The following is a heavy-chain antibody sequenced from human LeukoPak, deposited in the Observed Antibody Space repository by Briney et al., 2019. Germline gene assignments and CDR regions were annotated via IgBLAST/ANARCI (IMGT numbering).Heavy chain of an antibody. CDR1: GFTFSSYG. CDR3: AKGMYDNFWSGYNY. J-gene: IGHJ4*02. CDR2: ISGSGDST. Sequence: PGRSLRLSCAASGFTFSSYGMSWVRQAPGKGLEWVSTISGSGDSTYYADSVKGRFTISRDNSKNTLYLQMNSLRAEDTAVYYCAKGMYDNFWSGYNYWGQGTLVTVSS. V-gene: IGHV3-23*01. D-gene: IGHD3-3*01.